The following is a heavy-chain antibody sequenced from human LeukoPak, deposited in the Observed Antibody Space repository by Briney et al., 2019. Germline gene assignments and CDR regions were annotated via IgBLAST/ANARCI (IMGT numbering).Heavy chain of an antibody. V-gene: IGHV1-2*04. CDR1: GYTFSSCA. J-gene: IGHJ5*02. CDR2: INPNSGGT. CDR3: ARGSTSTRFDP. Sequence: ASVKVSCKASGYTFSSCAINWVRQAPGQGLEWMGWINPNSGGTNYAQKFQGWVTMTRDTSISTAYMELSRLRSDDTAVYYCARGSTSTRFDPWGQGTLVTVSS. D-gene: IGHD2-2*01.